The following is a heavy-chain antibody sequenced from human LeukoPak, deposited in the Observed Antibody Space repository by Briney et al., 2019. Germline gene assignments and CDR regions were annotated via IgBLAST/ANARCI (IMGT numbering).Heavy chain of an antibody. CDR1: GFTFSSYS. D-gene: IGHD3-10*01. Sequence: GGSLRLSCAASGFTFSSYSMNWVRQAPGKGLEWVSSISSSSSYIYYADSVKGRFTISRDNAKNSLYLQMNSLRAEDTAVYYCARDDYYGSGYDWFDPWGQGTLVTVSS. J-gene: IGHJ5*02. CDR3: ARDDYYGSGYDWFDP. V-gene: IGHV3-21*01. CDR2: ISSSSSYI.